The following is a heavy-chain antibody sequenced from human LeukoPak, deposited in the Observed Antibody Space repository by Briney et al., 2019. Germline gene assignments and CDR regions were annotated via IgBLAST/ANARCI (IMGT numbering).Heavy chain of an antibody. CDR3: STAMVTYFDY. CDR2: ISSSSSYI. V-gene: IGHV3-21*01. CDR1: GFTFSSYS. D-gene: IGHD5-18*01. J-gene: IGHJ4*02. Sequence: GGSLRLSCAASGFTFSSYSMNWVRQAPGKGLEWVSSISSSSSYIYYADSVKDRFTISRDNAKNSLYLQMNSLRAEDTAVYYCSTAMVTYFDYWGQGTLVTASS.